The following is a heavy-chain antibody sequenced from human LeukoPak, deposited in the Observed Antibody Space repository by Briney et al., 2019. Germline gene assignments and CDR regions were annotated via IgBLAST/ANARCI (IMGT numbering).Heavy chain of an antibody. J-gene: IGHJ4*02. V-gene: IGHV3-23*01. Sequence: GGSLRLSCAASGFTFTSYAMSWVRQAPGKGLEWVSTISGSGDSTYYADSVKGRFTISRDNSKNTLHLQMNSLRAEDTAVYYCAKGGTGYCSSTSCLYYFDYWGQGTLVTVSS. CDR3: AKGGTGYCSSTSCLYYFDY. CDR2: ISGSGDST. D-gene: IGHD2-2*01. CDR1: GFTFTSYA.